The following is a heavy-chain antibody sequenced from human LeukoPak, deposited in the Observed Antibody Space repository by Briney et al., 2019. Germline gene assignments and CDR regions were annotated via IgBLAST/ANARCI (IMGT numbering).Heavy chain of an antibody. J-gene: IGHJ4*02. Sequence: GGSLRLSCAASGFTFSSYAMSWVRQAPGKGLEWVSAISGSGGSTYYADSVKGRFTISRDNSKNTLYLQMNSLRDEDTAVYYCARAEWELLLLNYWGQGTLVTVSS. CDR1: GFTFSSYA. CDR3: ARAEWELLLLNY. D-gene: IGHD1-26*01. CDR2: ISGSGGST. V-gene: IGHV3-23*01.